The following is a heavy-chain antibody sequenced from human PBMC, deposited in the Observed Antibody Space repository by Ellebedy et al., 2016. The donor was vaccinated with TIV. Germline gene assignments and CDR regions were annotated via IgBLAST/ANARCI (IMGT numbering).Heavy chain of an antibody. Sequence: SLKISXAASGFTFDDYAMHWVRQAPGKGLEWVSGINWNEGTITYAHSVKGRFTISRDNAKNSLYLHMDSLTEEDTALYYCAKDIRSSGLIDYWGQGTLVTVSS. D-gene: IGHD6-19*01. CDR2: INWNEGTI. V-gene: IGHV3-9*01. CDR1: GFTFDDYA. J-gene: IGHJ4*02. CDR3: AKDIRSSGLIDY.